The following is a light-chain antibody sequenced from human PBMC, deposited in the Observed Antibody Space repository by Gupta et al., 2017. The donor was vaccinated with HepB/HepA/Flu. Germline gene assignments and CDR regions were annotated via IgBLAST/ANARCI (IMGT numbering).Light chain of an antibody. Sequence: DIVMTQSPDSLAVSLGVRATINCKSSQSVLYCSNNKNYLALYQQKPGQPPKLLIYWASTRESGVPDRFSGSGSGTDFTLTISSLQAEDVAVYSCQQYYSTPWTFGQETKVEIK. CDR2: WAS. V-gene: IGKV4-1*01. J-gene: IGKJ1*01. CDR3: QQYYSTPWT. CDR1: QSVLYCSNNKNY.